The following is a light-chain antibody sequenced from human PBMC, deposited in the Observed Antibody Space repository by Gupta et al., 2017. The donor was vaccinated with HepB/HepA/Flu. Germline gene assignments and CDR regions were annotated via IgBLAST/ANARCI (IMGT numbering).Light chain of an antibody. J-gene: IGKJ2*01. CDR3: QQYGSSPRRYT. V-gene: IGKV3-20*01. CDR2: GAC. CDR1: QSVSSSY. Sequence: IVLTQSPGTLSLSPGERATLSCRASQSVSSSYLAWYQQKPGQAPRLLIYGACSRATGIPDRFSGSGSGTDCTLTISRAPEDFAVYYCQQYGSSPRRYTCGQGTKLEIK.